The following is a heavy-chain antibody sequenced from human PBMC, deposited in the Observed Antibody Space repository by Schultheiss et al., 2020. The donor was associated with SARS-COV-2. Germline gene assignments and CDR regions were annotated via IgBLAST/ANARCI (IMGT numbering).Heavy chain of an antibody. CDR1: GFTFSSYW. CDR2: IKQDGSEK. D-gene: IGHD3-10*01. V-gene: IGHV3-7*03. J-gene: IGHJ4*02. Sequence: GGSLRLSCAASGFTFSSYWMHWVRQAPGKGLVWVANIKQDGSEKYYVDSVKGRFTISRDNAKNSLYLQMNSLRAEDTAVYYCARDVAGGFFDYWGQGTLVTVSS. CDR3: ARDVAGGFFDY.